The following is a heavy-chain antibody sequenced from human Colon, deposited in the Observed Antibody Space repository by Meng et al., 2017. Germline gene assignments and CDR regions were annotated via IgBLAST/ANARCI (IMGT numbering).Heavy chain of an antibody. CDR3: ARDPSNRGAFFDP. Sequence: QVQIHGSGPGLGKPYQTLSRTCGVSSGSISGDGYSWSWIRQHPGKGLEWIGYVHDSGDTYYKSSLKSRITISIDTSENQFSLKLKSVTAADTAVYYCARDPSNRGAFFDPWGQGTLVTVSS. CDR2: VHDSGDT. J-gene: IGHJ5*02. D-gene: IGHD3-10*01. CDR1: SGSISGDGYS. V-gene: IGHV4-31*11.